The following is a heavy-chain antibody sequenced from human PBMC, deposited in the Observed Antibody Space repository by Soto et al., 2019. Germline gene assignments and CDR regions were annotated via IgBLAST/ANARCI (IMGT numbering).Heavy chain of an antibody. CDR1: GVSLSSHF. Sequence: PSETLSLTCTFSGVSLSSHFLSWIRQPPGKALELIAYIFYTGSTNYNPSLKSRVTISIDASESQFSLKLNSVTAADTAVYYCARDWAAAGPFDYWGQGTLVTVSS. CDR3: ARDWAAAGPFDY. V-gene: IGHV4-59*11. J-gene: IGHJ4*02. CDR2: IFYTGST. D-gene: IGHD6-13*01.